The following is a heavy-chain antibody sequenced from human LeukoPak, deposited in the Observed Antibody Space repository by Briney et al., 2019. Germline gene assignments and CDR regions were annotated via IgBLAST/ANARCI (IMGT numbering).Heavy chain of an antibody. Sequence: PGGSLRLSCAASGFTFSSYAVGWVGQAPGKGLNGLSGISGNGDNTYYADSVKGRLTISRDNSKNTLYLQLNSLRVEDTALYYCAKGNGYKNVGYFDYWGQGTLVTVSS. CDR2: ISGNGDNT. D-gene: IGHD5-24*01. CDR3: AKGNGYKNVGYFDY. J-gene: IGHJ4*02. V-gene: IGHV3-23*01. CDR1: GFTFSSYA.